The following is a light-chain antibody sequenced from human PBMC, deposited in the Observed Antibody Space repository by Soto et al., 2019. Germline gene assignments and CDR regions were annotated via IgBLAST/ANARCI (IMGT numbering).Light chain of an antibody. CDR1: QSVSSY. Sequence: EIVWTQSPATLSLSPGERATLSCRASQSVSSYLAWYQQKPGQAHRLLIYDASNRATGIPTRFSGSVSGTDFTLTISSLEPEDFAVYYGQQRSNWPKITFCQVTKVDIK. J-gene: IGKJ1*01. CDR2: DAS. CDR3: QQRSNWPKIT. V-gene: IGKV3-11*01.